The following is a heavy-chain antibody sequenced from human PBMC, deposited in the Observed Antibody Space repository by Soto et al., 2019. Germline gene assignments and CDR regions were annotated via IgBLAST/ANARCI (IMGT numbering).Heavy chain of an antibody. V-gene: IGHV4-59*08. CDR3: AGRWGRSFDY. D-gene: IGHD2-15*01. Sequence: SETLSLTCTVSGGSISNYYWSWIRQPPGKGLEWIGYIYYSGSTNYNPSLKSRVTISVDTSKNQFSLKLSSVTAADTAVYFCAGRWGRSFDYWGQGTLVSVSS. J-gene: IGHJ4*02. CDR1: GGSISNYY. CDR2: IYYSGST.